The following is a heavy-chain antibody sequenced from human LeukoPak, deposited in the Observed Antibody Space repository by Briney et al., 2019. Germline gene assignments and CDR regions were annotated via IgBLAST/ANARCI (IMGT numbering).Heavy chain of an antibody. D-gene: IGHD3-3*01. V-gene: IGHV4-34*01. CDR1: GGSFSGYY. J-gene: IGHJ6*02. CDR3: ARGRFFLQNNYYYYGMDV. CDR2: INHSGST. Sequence: PSETLSLTCAVYGGSFSGYYWSWIRQPPGKGLEWIGEINHSGSTNYNPSLKSRVTISVDTSKSQFSLKLSSVTAADTAVYYCARGRFFLQNNYYYYGMDVWGQGTTVTVSS.